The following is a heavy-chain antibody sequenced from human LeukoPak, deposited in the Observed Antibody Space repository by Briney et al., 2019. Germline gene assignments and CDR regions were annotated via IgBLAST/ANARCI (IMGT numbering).Heavy chain of an antibody. J-gene: IGHJ4*02. D-gene: IGHD3-22*01. V-gene: IGHV3-30*18. CDR2: ISYDGSNK. CDR3: AKGEYYYDSSGQYYFDY. Sequence: GGSLRLSCAASGFTFSSYGMHWVRQAPSKGLEWVAVISYDGSNKYYAVSVKGRFTISRDNSKNTLYLQMNSLRAEDTAVYYCAKGEYYYDSSGQYYFDYWGQGTLVTVSS. CDR1: GFTFSSYG.